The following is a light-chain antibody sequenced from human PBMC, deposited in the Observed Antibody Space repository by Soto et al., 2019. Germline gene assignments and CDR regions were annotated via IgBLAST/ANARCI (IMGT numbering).Light chain of an antibody. CDR3: HQYAYAPLT. J-gene: IGKJ2*01. Sequence: EIVLTQSPGTLSLSPGERATLSCRASQTVGMNYLAWFQQKPGQAPKLLIYNALVRATGIPDRFSGSGSGTDFTLTISRLGPEDFAVYYCHQYAYAPLTFGQVTKLETK. CDR2: NAL. V-gene: IGKV3-20*01. CDR1: QTVGMNY.